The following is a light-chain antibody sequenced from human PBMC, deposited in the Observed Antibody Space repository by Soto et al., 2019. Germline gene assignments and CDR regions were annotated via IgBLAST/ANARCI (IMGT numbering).Light chain of an antibody. CDR3: LQQYFYPFT. V-gene: IGKV3-15*01. J-gene: IGKJ3*01. Sequence: EIVMTQSPATLSVSPGERATFSCRASQSVSSNLAWYQQKPGQAPRLLIYGASIRATGIPARFSGSGSGTEFTLTISTLQSEDFAIYYCLQQYFYPFTFGPGTTVDLK. CDR1: QSVSSN. CDR2: GAS.